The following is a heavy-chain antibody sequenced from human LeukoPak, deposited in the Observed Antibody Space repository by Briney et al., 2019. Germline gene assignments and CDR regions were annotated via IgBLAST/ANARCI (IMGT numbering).Heavy chain of an antibody. J-gene: IGHJ6*02. Sequence: ASVKVSCKASGYTFTSYGISWVRQAPGQGLEWMGWISAYNGNTDYAQKLQGRVTMTTDTSTSTAYMELRSLRSDDTAVYYCAREKMDTAMVMYYYYGMDVWGQGNTVTVSS. CDR3: AREKMDTAMVMYYYYGMDV. CDR1: GYTFTSYG. D-gene: IGHD5-18*01. CDR2: ISAYNGNT. V-gene: IGHV1-18*01.